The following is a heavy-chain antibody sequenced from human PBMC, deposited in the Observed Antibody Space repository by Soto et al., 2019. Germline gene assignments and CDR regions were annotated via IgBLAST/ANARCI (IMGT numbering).Heavy chain of an antibody. CDR1: GFTFSSYA. CDR2: ISGSGGST. D-gene: IGHD2-15*01. V-gene: IGHV3-23*01. CDR3: AKDRSGGSYYYYYYGMDV. Sequence: EVQLLESGGGLVQPGGSLRLSCAASGFTFSSYAMSWVRQAPGKGLEWVSAISGSGGSTYYADSVKGRFTISRDNSKNTLYLQMNSLRAEDTAVYYCAKDRSGGSYYYYYYGMDVWGQGTTVTVSS. J-gene: IGHJ6*02.